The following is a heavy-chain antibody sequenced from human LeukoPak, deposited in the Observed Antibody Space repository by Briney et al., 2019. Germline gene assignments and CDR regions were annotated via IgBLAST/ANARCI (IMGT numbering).Heavy chain of an antibody. CDR1: GFTFSIYG. V-gene: IGHV3-30*02. Sequence: PGGSLRLSCAASGFTFSIYGMHWVRQAPGKGLEWVASIRYDGSDEYYADSVKGRFTISRDNSKNTLYLQMNSLRAEDTAVYYCAKVLGVPYYFDYWGQGTLVTVSS. CDR2: IRYDGSDE. D-gene: IGHD1-26*01. CDR3: AKVLGVPYYFDY. J-gene: IGHJ4*02.